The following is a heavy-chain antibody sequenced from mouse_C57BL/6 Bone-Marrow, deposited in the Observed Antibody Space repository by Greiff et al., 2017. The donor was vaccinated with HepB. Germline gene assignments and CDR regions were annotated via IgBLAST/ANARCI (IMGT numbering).Heavy chain of an antibody. CDR2: IWSGGST. J-gene: IGHJ3*01. CDR3: ARGDEEFAY. V-gene: IGHV2-2*01. Sequence: VQLQQSGPGLVQPSQSLSITCTVSGFSLTSYGVHWVRQSPGKGLEWLGVIWSGGSTDYNAAFISRLSISKDNSKSQVFFKMNSLQADDTAIYYCARGDEEFAYWGQGTLVTVSA. D-gene: IGHD3-3*01. CDR1: GFSLTSYG.